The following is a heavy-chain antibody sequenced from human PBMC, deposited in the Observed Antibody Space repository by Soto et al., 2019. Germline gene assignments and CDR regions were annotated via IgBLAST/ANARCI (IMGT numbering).Heavy chain of an antibody. Sequence: SETLSLTCTVSGGSISSGYWSWIRQPPGKGLEWIGYIYYSDSISYNPSLNSRVTISVDTSKNQFSLSLSSVTAADTAVYYCARPYSDSSGFGLYPWGQVILVTVS. CDR2: IYYSDSI. CDR1: GGSISSGY. J-gene: IGHJ5*02. CDR3: ARPYSDSSGFGLYP. D-gene: IGHD3-22*01. V-gene: IGHV4-59*01.